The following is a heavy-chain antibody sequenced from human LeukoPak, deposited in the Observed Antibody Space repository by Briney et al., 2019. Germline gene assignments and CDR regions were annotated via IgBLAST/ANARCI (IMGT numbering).Heavy chain of an antibody. CDR3: ARGHSSVWFHDY. Sequence: PGGSLRLSCAASGFTVSSYAMSWVRQAPGKGLEWVSAISGSGGSTYYADSVRGRFTISRDNSKNTLYLQMLSLRGEDTAVYYCARGHSSVWFHDYWGQGTLVTVSS. CDR2: ISGSGGST. D-gene: IGHD6-19*01. J-gene: IGHJ4*02. V-gene: IGHV3-23*01. CDR1: GFTVSSYA.